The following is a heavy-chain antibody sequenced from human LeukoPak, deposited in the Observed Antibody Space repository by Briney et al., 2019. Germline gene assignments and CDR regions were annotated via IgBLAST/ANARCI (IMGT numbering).Heavy chain of an antibody. D-gene: IGHD2-2*01. V-gene: IGHV4-4*07. Sequence: SETLSLTCTVSGGSISSYYGSWIRQPAGKGLEWIGRIYTSGSTNYNPSLKSRVTMSVETSKDQFSLKLSSVTAADTAVYYCAREYCSSTSCYEMYDYWGQGTLVTVSS. CDR2: IYTSGST. J-gene: IGHJ4*02. CDR1: GGSISSYY. CDR3: AREYCSSTSCYEMYDY.